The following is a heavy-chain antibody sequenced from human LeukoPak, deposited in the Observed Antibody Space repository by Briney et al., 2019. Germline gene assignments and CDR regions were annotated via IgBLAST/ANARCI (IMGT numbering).Heavy chain of an antibody. Sequence: ASVKVSCKASGYTFADYYMHWVRQAPGQGLEWMGWINPHNGGTSYAQKFQDRVTMTRDKSITTAYMELTRLRSDDTAVYYCARGGQGAELDYMVRGVTGYFDYWGQGTLVTVSS. D-gene: IGHD3-10*01. J-gene: IGHJ4*02. CDR1: GYTFADYY. V-gene: IGHV1-2*02. CDR3: ARGGQGAELDYMVRGVTGYFDY. CDR2: INPHNGGT.